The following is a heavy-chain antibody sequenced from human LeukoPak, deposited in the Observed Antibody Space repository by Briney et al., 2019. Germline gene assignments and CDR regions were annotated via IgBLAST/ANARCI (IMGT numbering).Heavy chain of an antibody. D-gene: IGHD6-13*01. CDR3: ARDVSSSEGEFDY. V-gene: IGHV3-33*01. J-gene: IGHJ4*02. Sequence: GRSLRLSCAASGFAFNSYGILWVRQAPGKGLEWVAVIWYDGSNKYYADSVKGRFTISRDNSKNTLYLQMNSLRAEDTAVYYCARDVSSSEGEFDYWGQGTLVTVSS. CDR2: IWYDGSNK. CDR1: GFAFNSYG.